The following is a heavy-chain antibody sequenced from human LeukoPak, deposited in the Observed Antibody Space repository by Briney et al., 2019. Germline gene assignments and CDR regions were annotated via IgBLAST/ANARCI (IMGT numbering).Heavy chain of an antibody. Sequence: GASVKVSCKASGYTFTSYGISWVRQAPGQGLEWMGWISAYNGNTNYAQKLQGRVTMTTDTSTSTAYMELRSLRSDDTAVYYCAREIEDLGYCSSTSCYLNYYYGMDVWGQGTTVTVSS. V-gene: IGHV1-18*01. CDR1: GYTFTSYG. J-gene: IGHJ6*02. CDR3: AREIEDLGYCSSTSCYLNYYYGMDV. CDR2: ISAYNGNT. D-gene: IGHD2-2*01.